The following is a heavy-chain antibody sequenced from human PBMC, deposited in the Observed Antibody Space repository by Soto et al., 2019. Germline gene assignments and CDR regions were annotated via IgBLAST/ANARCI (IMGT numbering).Heavy chain of an antibody. D-gene: IGHD6-19*01. CDR2: IYYSGST. Sequence: ETLSLTCTVSGGSISSYYWSWIRQPPGKGLEWIGYIYYSGSTNYNPSLKSRVTISVDTSKNQFSLKLSSVTAADTAVYYCARAEYSSGPDYWGQGTLVTVSS. CDR3: ARAEYSSGPDY. J-gene: IGHJ4*02. V-gene: IGHV4-59*08. CDR1: GGSISSYY.